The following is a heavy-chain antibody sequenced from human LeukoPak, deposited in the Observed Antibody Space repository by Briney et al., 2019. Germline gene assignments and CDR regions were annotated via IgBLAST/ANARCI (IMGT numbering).Heavy chain of an antibody. D-gene: IGHD3-9*01. J-gene: IGHJ4*02. CDR2: ISYDGSNK. CDR3: ATPLRYFDWLGY. V-gene: IGHV3-30-3*01. Sequence: GGSLRLSCAASGFTFSSYWMSWVRQAPGKGLEWVAVISYDGSNKYYADSVKGRFTISRDNSKNTLYLQMNSLRAEDTAVYYCATPLRYFDWLGYWGQGTLVTVSS. CDR1: GFTFSSYW.